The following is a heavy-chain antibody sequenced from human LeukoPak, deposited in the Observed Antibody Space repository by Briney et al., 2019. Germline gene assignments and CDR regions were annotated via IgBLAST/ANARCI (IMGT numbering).Heavy chain of an antibody. CDR2: IKQDGSEK. D-gene: IGHD3-16*01. J-gene: IGHJ5*02. CDR1: GFTFSSYW. Sequence: GGSLRLSCAGSGFTFSSYWMSWVRQAPGKGLEWVANIKQDGSEKYYVDSVKGRFTISRDNAKNSLYLQMNSLRAEDTAVYYCARDASYVWFDPWGQGTLVTVSS. V-gene: IGHV3-7*01. CDR3: ARDASYVWFDP.